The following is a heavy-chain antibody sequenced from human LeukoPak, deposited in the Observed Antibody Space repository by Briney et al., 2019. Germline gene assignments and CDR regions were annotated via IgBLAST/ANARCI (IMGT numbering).Heavy chain of an antibody. CDR1: GASISTSGYY. CDR3: AKYQTSTMDDY. CDR2: VYYGGGT. J-gene: IGHJ4*02. D-gene: IGHD2-2*01. Sequence: SETLSLTCTVSGASISTSGYYWGWIRQPPGKGLEWIGSVYYGGGTFYSPSLNSRVTISVDTSKNQFSLRLSSGTAADTAVYYCAKYQTSTMDDYWGQGTLVTVSS. V-gene: IGHV4-39*01.